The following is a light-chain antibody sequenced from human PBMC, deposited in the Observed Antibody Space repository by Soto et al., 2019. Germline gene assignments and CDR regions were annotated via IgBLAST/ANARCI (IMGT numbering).Light chain of an antibody. CDR2: AAS. J-gene: IGKJ1*01. CDR3: QHYNSYSEA. CDR1: QNIRSR. V-gene: IGKV1-5*01. Sequence: FPMTQSPSTLYASVGDRVTITCRASQNIRSRLAWFQQKPGKAPKLLIYAASTLQSGVPSRFSGSGSGTDFTLTISSLQPDDFATYYCQHYNSYSEAFGQGTKVDIK.